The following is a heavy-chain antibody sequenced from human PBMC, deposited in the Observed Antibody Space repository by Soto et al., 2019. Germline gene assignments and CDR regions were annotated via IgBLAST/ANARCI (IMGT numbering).Heavy chain of an antibody. J-gene: IGHJ4*02. D-gene: IGHD6-6*01. CDR2: IYHSGNT. Sequence: QVQLQESGPGLVKPSGTLSLTCAVSGDSISSSNWWSWVRQPPGKGLEWIGEIYHSGNTNYNPPLESRATISIDKSKNQFSLKLSSATAADPAVYYCARDSGRGIAARSAFDCWGQGTLVTVSS. CDR3: ARDSGRGIAARSAFDC. CDR1: GDSISSSNW. V-gene: IGHV4-4*02.